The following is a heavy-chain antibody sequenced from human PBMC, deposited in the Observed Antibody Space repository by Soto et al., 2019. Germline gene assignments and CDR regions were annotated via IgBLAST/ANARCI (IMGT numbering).Heavy chain of an antibody. CDR2: IIPIFGTA. Sequence: SVKVSCKASGGTFSSYAISWVRQAPGQGLEWMGGIIPIFGTANYAQKFQGRVTITADESTSTAYMELSSLRSEDTAVYYCARDPVERITMVRGVKYYYYYGMDVWRQGTTVTVS. J-gene: IGHJ6*02. CDR1: GGTFSSYA. CDR3: ARDPVERITMVRGVKYYYYYGMDV. D-gene: IGHD3-10*01. V-gene: IGHV1-69*13.